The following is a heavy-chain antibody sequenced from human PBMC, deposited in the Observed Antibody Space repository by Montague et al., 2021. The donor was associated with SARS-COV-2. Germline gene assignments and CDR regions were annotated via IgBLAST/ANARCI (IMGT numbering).Heavy chain of an antibody. CDR3: ARARSSLIVGDNEFDY. D-gene: IGHD2-21*01. V-gene: IGHV4-31*03. CDR1: GGSISSGSYY. CDR2: IYYSGSS. Sequence: TLSLTCTVSGGSISSGSYYWSWIRQHPGKGLEWIGYIYYSGSSYYNPSLKSRVTISVDTSKNQFSLRLSSVTAADTAVYYCARARSSLIVGDNEFDYWGQGILVTVSS. J-gene: IGHJ4*02.